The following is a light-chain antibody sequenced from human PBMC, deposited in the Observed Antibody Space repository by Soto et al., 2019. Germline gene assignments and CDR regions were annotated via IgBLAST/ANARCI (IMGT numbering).Light chain of an antibody. J-gene: IGLJ1*01. CDR3: SSYADTNTFYV. Sequence: QSVLTQPPSASGSPGQSVTISCTGTSSDVGGYNYVSWYQRHPGKAPKLMIYEVSKRPSGVPDRFSGSKSGNTASLTVSGLQAEDEADYYCSSYADTNTFYVFGTGTKVTVL. CDR2: EVS. CDR1: SSDVGGYNY. V-gene: IGLV2-8*01.